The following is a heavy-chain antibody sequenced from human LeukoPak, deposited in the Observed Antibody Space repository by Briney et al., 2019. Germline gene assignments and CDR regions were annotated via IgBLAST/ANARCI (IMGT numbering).Heavy chain of an antibody. D-gene: IGHD4-17*01. V-gene: IGHV4-61*01. J-gene: IGHJ5*02. CDR3: ARGNTYGDYVGWYWFDP. CDR2: IYYSGST. CDR1: GGSVSNSPYN. Sequence: SETLSLTCTVSGGSVSNSPYNWNWIRQPPGKGLAWIGYIYYSGSTNYNPSLKSRVTISVDTSKNQFSLQLSSVTAADTAVYYCARGNTYGDYVGWYWFDPWGQGTLVTVSS.